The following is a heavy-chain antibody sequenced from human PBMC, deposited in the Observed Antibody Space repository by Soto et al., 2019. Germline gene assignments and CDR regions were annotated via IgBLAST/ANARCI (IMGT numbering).Heavy chain of an antibody. CDR3: ARDRSNSPDYFDY. V-gene: IGHV4-30-4*01. D-gene: IGHD6-6*01. CDR2: IYYSGST. Sequence: SETLSLTCTVSGGSISSDDYYWTWIRQPPGKGLEWIGYIYYSGSTYYNPSLKSRLTISLDTSKNQFSLKLSSVSVADTAVYYCARDRSNSPDYFDYWGQGTLVTVSS. J-gene: IGHJ4*02. CDR1: GGSISSDDYY.